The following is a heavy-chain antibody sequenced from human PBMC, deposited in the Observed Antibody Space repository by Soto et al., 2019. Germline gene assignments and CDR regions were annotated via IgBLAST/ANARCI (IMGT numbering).Heavy chain of an antibody. CDR1: GGSISSSNW. Sequence: SETLSLTCAVSGGSISSSNWWSWVRQPPGKGLEWIGEIYHSGSTNYNPSLKSRVTISVDKSKNQFSLKLSSVTAADTAVYYCAREPRLIIWFGELQDWGRGTLVTVSS. D-gene: IGHD3-10*01. J-gene: IGHJ4*02. CDR3: AREPRLIIWFGELQD. V-gene: IGHV4-4*02. CDR2: IYHSGST.